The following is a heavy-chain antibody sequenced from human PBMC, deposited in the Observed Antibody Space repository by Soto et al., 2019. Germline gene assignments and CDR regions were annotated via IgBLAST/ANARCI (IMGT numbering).Heavy chain of an antibody. CDR2: ISGSGGST. J-gene: IGHJ4*02. CDR1: GFTFSSYA. CDR3: AKDNLGDYIWGSFRNYTFDY. D-gene: IGHD3-16*02. V-gene: IGHV3-23*01. Sequence: GGSLRLSCAASGFTFSSYAMSWVCQAPGKGLEWVSAISGSGGSTYYADSVKGRFTISRDNSKNTLYLQMNSLRAEDTAVYYCAKDNLGDYIWGSFRNYTFDYWGQGTLVTVSS.